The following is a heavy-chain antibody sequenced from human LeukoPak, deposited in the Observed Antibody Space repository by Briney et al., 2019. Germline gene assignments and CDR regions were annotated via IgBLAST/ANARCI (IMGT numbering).Heavy chain of an antibody. CDR1: GFSVSSNY. J-gene: IGHJ4*02. Sequence: GGSLRLSCAASGFSVSSNYMSWVRQAPGKGLEWVSVIYSGGSTYYADSVKGRFTISRDNSKNTLYLQMNSLRAEDTAVYYCARVRYPTGYFDYWGQGTLVTVSS. D-gene: IGHD3-16*02. CDR3: ARVRYPTGYFDY. V-gene: IGHV3-53*01. CDR2: IYSGGST.